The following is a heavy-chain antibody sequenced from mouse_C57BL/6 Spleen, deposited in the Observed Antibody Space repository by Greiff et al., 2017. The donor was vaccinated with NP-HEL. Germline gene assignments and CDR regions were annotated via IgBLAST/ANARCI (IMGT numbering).Heavy chain of an antibody. CDR3: TRSDYYDSSYWYFEV. CDR1: GYTFTDYE. J-gene: IGHJ1*03. V-gene: IGHV1-15*01. CDR2: IDPETGGT. D-gene: IGHD1-1*01. Sequence: QVQLQQSGAELVRPGASVTLSCKASGYTFTDYEMHWVKQTPVHGLEWIGAIDPETGGTAYNQKFKGKAILTADKSSSTAYMELRSLTSEDSAVYYCTRSDYYDSSYWYFEVWGTGTTVTVSS.